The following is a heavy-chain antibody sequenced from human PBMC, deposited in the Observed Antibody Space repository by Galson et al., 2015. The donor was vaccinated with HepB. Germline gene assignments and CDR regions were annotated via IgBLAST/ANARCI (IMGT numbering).Heavy chain of an antibody. J-gene: IGHJ3*02. CDR1: GFSLSTSGVG. D-gene: IGHD6-19*01. CDR2: IYWNDDK. CDR3: AHSRVGSSGWYAFDI. Sequence: LVKPTQTPTLTCTFSGFSLSTSGVGVGWIRQPPGKALEWLALIYWNDDKRYSPSLKSRLTITKDTSKNQVVLTMTNMDPVDTATYYCAHSRVGSSGWYAFDIWGQGTMVTVSS. V-gene: IGHV2-5*01.